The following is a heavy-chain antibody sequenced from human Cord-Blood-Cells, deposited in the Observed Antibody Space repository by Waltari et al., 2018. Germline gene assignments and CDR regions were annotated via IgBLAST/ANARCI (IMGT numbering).Heavy chain of an antibody. CDR1: GGSFSGYY. V-gene: IGHV4-34*01. CDR3: ARGPTIFGVVIMGFDY. Sequence: QVQLQQWGAGLLKPSETLSLTCAAYGGSFSGYYWSWIRQPPGKGLEWIGEINHSGSTNYNPSLKSRVTISVDTSKNQFSLKLSSVTAADTAVYYCARGPTIFGVVIMGFDYWGQGTLVTVSS. CDR2: INHSGST. J-gene: IGHJ4*02. D-gene: IGHD3-3*01.